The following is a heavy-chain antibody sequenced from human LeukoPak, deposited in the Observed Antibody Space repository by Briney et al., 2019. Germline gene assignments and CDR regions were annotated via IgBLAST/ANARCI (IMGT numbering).Heavy chain of an antibody. CDR2: IRYDGSNK. J-gene: IGHJ4*02. CDR3: AKDAEAGGSSWYLDY. D-gene: IGHD6-13*01. CDR1: GFTFSSYG. Sequence: GGSLRLSCAASGFTFSSYGMHWVRQAPGKGLEWVAFIRYDGSNKYYADSVKGRFTISRDNSKNTLYLQMNSLRAEDTAVYYCAKDAEAGGSSWYLDYWGQGTLVTVSS. V-gene: IGHV3-30*02.